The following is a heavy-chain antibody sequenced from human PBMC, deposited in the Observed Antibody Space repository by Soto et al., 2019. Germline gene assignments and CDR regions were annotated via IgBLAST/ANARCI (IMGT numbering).Heavy chain of an antibody. V-gene: IGHV3-11*01. J-gene: IGHJ4*02. Sequence: GSLRLSCAASGFTFSDYYMSWIRPAPGKGLEWVSYISSSGSTIYYADSVKGRFTISRDNAKNSLYLQMNSLRAEDTAVYYCAREYCSGGSCYKDYFDYWGQGTLVTVS. CDR3: AREYCSGGSCYKDYFDY. CDR1: GFTFSDYY. D-gene: IGHD2-15*01. CDR2: ISSSGSTI.